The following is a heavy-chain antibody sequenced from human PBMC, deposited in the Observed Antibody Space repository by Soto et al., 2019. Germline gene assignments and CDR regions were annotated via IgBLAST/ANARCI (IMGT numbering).Heavy chain of an antibody. CDR1: GYTFTSYW. D-gene: IGHD4-4*01. Sequence: GGSLKISCKGSGYTFTSYWLGWGRQMPGKGLEWMGIIYPGDSDTRYSPSFPGQVTISADKSNSTAYLQWRSLKASDTAMYYCARPHAITTVIGRVAYYYGMDVWGQGTTVTVSS. CDR2: IYPGDSDT. J-gene: IGHJ6*02. V-gene: IGHV5-51*01. CDR3: ARPHAITTVIGRVAYYYGMDV.